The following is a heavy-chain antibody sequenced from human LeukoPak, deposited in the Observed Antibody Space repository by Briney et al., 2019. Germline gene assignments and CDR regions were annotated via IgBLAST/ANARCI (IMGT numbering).Heavy chain of an antibody. CDR3: ARRSPKRGYSSSSEDY. CDR1: GFTFSSYA. CDR2: INHSGST. V-gene: IGHV4-34*01. D-gene: IGHD6-6*01. Sequence: GSLRLSCAASGFTFSSYAMSWVRQPPGKGLEWIGEINHSGSTNYNPSLKSRVTISVDTSKNQFSLKLSSVTAADTAVYYCARRSPKRGYSSSSEDYWGQGTLVTVSS. J-gene: IGHJ4*02.